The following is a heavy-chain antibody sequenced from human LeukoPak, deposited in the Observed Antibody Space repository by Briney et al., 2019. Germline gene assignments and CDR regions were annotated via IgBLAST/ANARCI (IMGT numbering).Heavy chain of an antibody. CDR3: ARGILADDVLTGP. CDR1: GYTFSSYG. Sequence: ASVKVSCKTSGYTFSSYGITWVRQAPGQGLEWMGWVSTYNGDTKYAPKLQGRVIMTTDTSTTTAFMQLRSLRTDDTAVYFCARGILADDVLTGPWGQGSLVIVSS. V-gene: IGHV1-18*01. J-gene: IGHJ5*02. CDR2: VSTYNGDT. D-gene: IGHD3-9*01.